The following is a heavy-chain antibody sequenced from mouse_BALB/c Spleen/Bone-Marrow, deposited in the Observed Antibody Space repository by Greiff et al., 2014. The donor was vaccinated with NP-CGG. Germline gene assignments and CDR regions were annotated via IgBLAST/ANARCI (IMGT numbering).Heavy chain of an antibody. D-gene: IGHD2-4*01. CDR2: ISYSGST. Sequence: VQLQQSGPSLVKPSQTLSLTYSVTGDSITSGYWNWIRKFPGNKLEYMGYISYSGSTYYNPSLKSRISITRDTSKNQYYLQLNSVTTEDTATYYCARIYYDSHWYFDVWGAGTTVTVSS. CDR1: GDSITSGY. V-gene: IGHV3-8*02. J-gene: IGHJ1*01. CDR3: ARIYYDSHWYFDV.